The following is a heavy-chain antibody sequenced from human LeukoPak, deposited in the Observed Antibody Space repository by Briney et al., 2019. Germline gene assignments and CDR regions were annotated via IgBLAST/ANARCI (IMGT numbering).Heavy chain of an antibody. CDR1: GYTFTSYG. CDR2: ISAYNGNT. CDR3: ARSSSGWYQKYYFDY. D-gene: IGHD6-19*01. V-gene: IGHV1-18*01. J-gene: IGHJ4*02. Sequence: ATVKVSCKASGYTFTSYGISWVRQAPGQGLEWMGWISAYNGNTNYAQKLQGRVTMTTDTSTSTAYMELRSLRSDDTAVYYCARSSSGWYQKYYFDYWGQGTLVTVSS.